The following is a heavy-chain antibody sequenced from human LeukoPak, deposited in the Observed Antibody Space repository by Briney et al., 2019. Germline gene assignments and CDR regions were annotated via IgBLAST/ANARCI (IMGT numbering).Heavy chain of an antibody. J-gene: IGHJ4*02. CDR1: GGTFSSYA. CDR2: IIPIFGTA. Sequence: GASVKVSCKASGGTFSSYAISWVRQAPGQGLEWMGGIIPIFGTANYAQKFQGRVTITADKSTSTAYMELSSLRSEDTAVYYCARGLPTYYYDSSGYRFDYWGQGTLVTVSS. CDR3: ARGLPTYYYDSSGYRFDY. D-gene: IGHD3-22*01. V-gene: IGHV1-69*06.